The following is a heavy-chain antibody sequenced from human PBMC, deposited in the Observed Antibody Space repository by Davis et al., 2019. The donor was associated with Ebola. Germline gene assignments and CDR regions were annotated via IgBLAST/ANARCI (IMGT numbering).Heavy chain of an antibody. CDR3: AKDLEYVVPAAILYYYYGMDV. CDR2: ISYDGSNK. CDR1: GFTFSSYG. J-gene: IGHJ6*02. D-gene: IGHD2-2*01. V-gene: IGHV3-30*18. Sequence: GESLKISCAASGFTFSSYGMHWVRQAPGKGLEWVAVISYDGSNKYYADSVKGRFTISRDNSKNTLYLQMNSLRAEDTAVYYCAKDLEYVVPAAILYYYYGMDVWGQGTTVIVSS.